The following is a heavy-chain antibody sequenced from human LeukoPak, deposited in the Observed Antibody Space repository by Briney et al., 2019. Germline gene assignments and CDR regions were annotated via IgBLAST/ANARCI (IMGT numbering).Heavy chain of an antibody. CDR1: GGSISSGSYY. CDR3: ARDGITGTTGLDY. D-gene: IGHD1-7*01. J-gene: IGHJ4*02. CDR2: IYHSGST. V-gene: IGHV4-30-2*01. Sequence: SETLSLTCTVSGGSISSGSYYWSWIRQPPGKGLEWIGYIYHSGSTYYNPSLKSRVTISVDRSKNQFSLKLSSVTAADTAVYYCARDGITGTTGLDYWGQGTLVTVSS.